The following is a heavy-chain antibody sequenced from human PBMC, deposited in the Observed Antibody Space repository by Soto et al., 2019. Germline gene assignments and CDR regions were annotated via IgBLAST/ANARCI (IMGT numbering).Heavy chain of an antibody. V-gene: IGHV1-2*02. D-gene: IGHD3-16*01. CDR3: ARDHVGVMSSFDT. CDR2: INCNSGDT. CDR1: GYTFTDYY. Sequence: ASVKVSCKASGYTFTDYYIHWVRQAPGQGLECMGWINCNSGDTDYAQKFQGRVTVTRDTSISTAYMELTGLRSDDTAVYYCARDHVGVMSSFDTWGHGKMVAVS. J-gene: IGHJ3*02.